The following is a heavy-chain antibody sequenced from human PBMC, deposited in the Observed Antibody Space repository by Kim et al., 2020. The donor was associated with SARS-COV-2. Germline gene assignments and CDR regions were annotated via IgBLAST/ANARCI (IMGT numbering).Heavy chain of an antibody. Sequence: GGSLRLSCAASGFTFSSYSMNWVRQAPGKGLEWVSSISSSSSYIYYADSVKGRFTISRDNAKNSLYLQMNSLRAEDTAVYYCARDRGNRLYYYGMDVWGQGTTVTVSS. D-gene: IGHD3-16*01. J-gene: IGHJ6*02. CDR3: ARDRGNRLYYYGMDV. CDR2: ISSSSSYI. CDR1: GFTFSSYS. V-gene: IGHV3-21*01.